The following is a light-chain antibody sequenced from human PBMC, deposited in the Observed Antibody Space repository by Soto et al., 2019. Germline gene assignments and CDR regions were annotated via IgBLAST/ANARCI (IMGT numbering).Light chain of an antibody. CDR2: ATY. CDR3: QQYDTFPRT. J-gene: IGKJ1*01. Sequence: DIQMTQSPSSLSESVGDIVTITCRASQGINNYVAWFQQKPGRSPKSLIYATYNLQSGVPSKFSASGSGTEFTLTISRLQPEDFANYYCQQYDTFPRTFGQGTKVEI. V-gene: IGKV1-16*02. CDR1: QGINNY.